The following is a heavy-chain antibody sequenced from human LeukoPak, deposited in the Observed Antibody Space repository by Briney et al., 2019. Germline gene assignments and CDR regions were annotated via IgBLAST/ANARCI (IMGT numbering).Heavy chain of an antibody. CDR1: GFTFSSYG. V-gene: IGHV3-33*06. Sequence: PGGSLRLSCAASGFTFSSYGMHWVRQAPGKGLEWVAVIWYDGSNKYYADSVKGRFTISRGNSKNTLYLQMNSLRAEDTAVYYCAKPLLWFGELDYMDVWGKGTTVTVSS. J-gene: IGHJ6*03. CDR3: AKPLLWFGELDYMDV. CDR2: IWYDGSNK. D-gene: IGHD3-10*01.